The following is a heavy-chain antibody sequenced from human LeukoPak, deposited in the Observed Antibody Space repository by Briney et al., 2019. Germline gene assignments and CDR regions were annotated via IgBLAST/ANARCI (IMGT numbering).Heavy chain of an antibody. V-gene: IGHV4-59*01. CDR1: GGSISSYY. J-gene: IGHJ5*02. D-gene: IGHD3-16*01. CDR3: ARAVPGGWFDP. Sequence: SETLSLTCTVSGGSISSYYWSWIRQPPGKGLEWIGYIYYSGGTNYNPSLKSRVTISVDTSKNQFSLKLSSVTAADTAVYYCARAVPGGWFDPWGQGTLVTVSS. CDR2: IYYSGGT.